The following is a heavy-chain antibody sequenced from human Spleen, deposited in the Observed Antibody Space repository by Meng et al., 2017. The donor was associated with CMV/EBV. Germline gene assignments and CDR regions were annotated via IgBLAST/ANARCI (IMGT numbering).Heavy chain of an antibody. J-gene: IGHJ6*02. Sequence: SGFTFSDYWIHWVRQAPGKGLVWVSRVITDGSSTTYADSVKGRFTISRDNAKNTLYLQMNSLRAEDTAIYYCARGSQPSHYGYAMDVWGQGTMVTVSS. CDR1: GFTFSDYW. D-gene: IGHD4-17*01. V-gene: IGHV3-74*01. CDR2: VITDGSST. CDR3: ARGSQPSHYGYAMDV.